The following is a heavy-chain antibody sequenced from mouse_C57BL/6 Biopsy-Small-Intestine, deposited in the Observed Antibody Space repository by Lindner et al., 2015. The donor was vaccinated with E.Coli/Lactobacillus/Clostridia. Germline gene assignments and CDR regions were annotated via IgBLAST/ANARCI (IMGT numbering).Heavy chain of an antibody. CDR1: GFTFTDYY. Sequence: VQLQESGGGLVQPGGSLSLSCAVSGFTFTDYYMSWVRQPPGKALEWLGFIRNKANGYTTEYSASVKGRFTISRDNSQSILYLQMNALRAEDSATYYCARYTPSYYGSLAYWGQGTLVTVSA. D-gene: IGHD1-1*01. CDR2: IRNKANGYTT. CDR3: ARYTPSYYGSLAY. V-gene: IGHV7-3*01. J-gene: IGHJ3*01.